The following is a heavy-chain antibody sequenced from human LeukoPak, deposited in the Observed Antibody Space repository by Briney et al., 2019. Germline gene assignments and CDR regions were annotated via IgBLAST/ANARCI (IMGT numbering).Heavy chain of an antibody. D-gene: IGHD3-22*01. CDR1: GFSFSSYS. Sequence: PGRSLRLSCAASGFSFSSYSMNWVRQAPGKGREGVSSISSSSDYIYYADSVKGRFTISSDNAKNSLYLQMSSLRAEDTAVYYCTRRGSTGSMGEFDCWGQGTLVTVSS. J-gene: IGHJ4*02. CDR2: ISSSSDYI. CDR3: TRRGSTGSMGEFDC. V-gene: IGHV3-21*01.